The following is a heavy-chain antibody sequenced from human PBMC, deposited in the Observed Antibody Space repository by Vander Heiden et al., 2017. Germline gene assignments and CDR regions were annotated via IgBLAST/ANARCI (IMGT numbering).Heavy chain of an antibody. V-gene: IGHV3-48*02. J-gene: IGHJ4*02. Sequence: EVQLVESGGGLVQPGGSLRLSCAASGFPCSSYSMNWVRQAPGKGLEWVSYISSSSSTIYYADSVKGRFTISRDNAKNSLYLQMNSLRDEDTAVYYCARAVMYGDYYFDYWGQGTLVTVSS. CDR1: GFPCSSYS. CDR3: ARAVMYGDYYFDY. CDR2: ISSSSSTI. D-gene: IGHD4-17*01.